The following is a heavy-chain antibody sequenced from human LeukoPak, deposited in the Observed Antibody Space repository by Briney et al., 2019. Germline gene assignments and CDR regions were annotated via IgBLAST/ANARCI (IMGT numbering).Heavy chain of an antibody. CDR2: ISLNGETT. Sequence: GGSLRLSCAVSGFSVSSFGMSWVRQAPGKGLEWISAISLNGETTWYADSVKGRFTISRDNSKNTLYLQMNSLRAEDTAVYYCAKSKVVAASMGRFDYWGQGTLVTVSS. V-gene: IGHV3-23*01. CDR1: GFSVSSFG. D-gene: IGHD2-15*01. CDR3: AKSKVVAASMGRFDY. J-gene: IGHJ4*02.